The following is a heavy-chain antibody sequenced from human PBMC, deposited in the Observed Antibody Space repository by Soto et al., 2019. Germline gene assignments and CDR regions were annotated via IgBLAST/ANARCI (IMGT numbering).Heavy chain of an antibody. V-gene: IGHV4-30-2*01. J-gene: IGHJ4*02. CDR1: GGSISSGGYS. Sequence: PSETLSLTCAVSGGSISSGGYSWSWIRQPPGKGLEWIGYIYHSGSTYYNPSLKSRVTISVDRSKNQFSLKLSSVTAADTAVYYCARAKKYYYDSSGYYPDYWGQGTLVTVSS. CDR2: IYHSGST. D-gene: IGHD3-22*01. CDR3: ARAKKYYYDSSGYYPDY.